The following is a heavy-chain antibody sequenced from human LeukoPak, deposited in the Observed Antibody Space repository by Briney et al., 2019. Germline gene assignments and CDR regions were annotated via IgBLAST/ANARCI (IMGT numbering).Heavy chain of an antibody. Sequence: GGSLRLSCAASGFTFSRYWMSWVRQAPGKGLEWVAHINQDGSDRSDKYYVDSVKGRFTVSRDNAKNSLYLQMNNLRAEDTAVYYCARGVTYYDILTGYSYYFDYWGQGTLVTVSS. CDR2: INQDGSDRSDK. V-gene: IGHV3-7*01. J-gene: IGHJ4*02. D-gene: IGHD3-9*01. CDR1: GFTFSRYW. CDR3: ARGVTYYDILTGYSYYFDY.